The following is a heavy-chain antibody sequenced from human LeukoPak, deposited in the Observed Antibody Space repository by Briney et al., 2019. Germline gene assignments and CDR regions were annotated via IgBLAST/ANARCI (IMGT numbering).Heavy chain of an antibody. CDR3: ARSGEQQLVLFDY. Sequence: HPGGSLRLSCAASGFTFSDFAMIWVRQPPGKGLEWVSSIFQGGGEIHYADSVKGRFTISRDNSKNTLYLQMNSLRAEDTAVYYCARSGEQQLVLFDYWGQGTLVTVSS. CDR1: GFTFSDFA. J-gene: IGHJ4*02. CDR2: IFQGGGEI. D-gene: IGHD6-13*01. V-gene: IGHV3-23*01.